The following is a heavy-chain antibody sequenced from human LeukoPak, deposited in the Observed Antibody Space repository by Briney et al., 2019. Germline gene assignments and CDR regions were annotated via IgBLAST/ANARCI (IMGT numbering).Heavy chain of an antibody. Sequence: GESLKISCKGSAYSFTTYWVAWVRQMPGKGLEWMGIIYPGDSDTRYSPSFQGQVTISADKSISTAYLQWSSLKASDTAMYYCARHPRIATAYDYWGQGTLVTVSS. CDR2: IYPGDSDT. CDR1: AYSFTTYW. CDR3: ARHPRIATAYDY. D-gene: IGHD6-13*01. V-gene: IGHV5-51*01. J-gene: IGHJ4*02.